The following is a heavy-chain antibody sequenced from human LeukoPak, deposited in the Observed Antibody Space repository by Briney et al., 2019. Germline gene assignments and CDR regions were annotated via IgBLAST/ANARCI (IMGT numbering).Heavy chain of an antibody. D-gene: IGHD5-18*01. CDR2: TSSYKGDT. J-gene: IGHJ4*02. Sequence: ASVKVSCKASGYTFTSYVITWVRQAPGQGLEWMGWTSSYKGDTNYAQKLQGRVTMTTDTSTSTAYMELRSLRSDDTAVYYCARGGGEAMVIVLPDYWGQGTLVTVSS. CDR3: ARGGGEAMVIVLPDY. CDR1: GYTFTSYV. V-gene: IGHV1-18*01.